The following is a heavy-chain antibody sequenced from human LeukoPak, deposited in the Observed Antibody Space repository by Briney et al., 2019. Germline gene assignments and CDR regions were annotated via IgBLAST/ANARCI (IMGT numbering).Heavy chain of an antibody. V-gene: IGHV4-39*01. CDR3: ARHSCTNGVCYTLDY. Sequence: SETLSLTCTVSGGXISSSSYYWGWIRQPPGKGLQWIGSIYYSGSTYYNPSLKSRVTISVDTSKNQFSLKLSSVTAADTAVYYCARHSCTNGVCYTLDYWGQGTLVTVSS. CDR2: IYYSGST. D-gene: IGHD2-8*01. J-gene: IGHJ4*02. CDR1: GGXISSSSYY.